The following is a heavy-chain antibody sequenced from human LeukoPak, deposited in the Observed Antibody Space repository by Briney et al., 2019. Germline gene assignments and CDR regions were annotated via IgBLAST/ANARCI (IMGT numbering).Heavy chain of an antibody. D-gene: IGHD2-8*01. CDR3: AKDSPVCTY. Sequence: GGSLTLSCTASGFTISSYGMSWVRQAPGKGLEWVSAISSRADSTYYADSVKGRFTISKDISKNTLYLQMDSLRAEDTAIYYCAKDSPVCTYWGQGTLVTVSS. CDR1: GFTISSYG. V-gene: IGHV3-23*01. CDR2: ISSRADST. J-gene: IGHJ4*02.